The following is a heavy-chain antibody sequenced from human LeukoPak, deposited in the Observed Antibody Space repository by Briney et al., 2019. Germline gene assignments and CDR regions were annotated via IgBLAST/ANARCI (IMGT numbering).Heavy chain of an antibody. CDR2: IYYSGST. CDR1: GGSISSGGYY. D-gene: IGHD2-21*02. J-gene: IGHJ4*02. V-gene: IGHV4-31*03. CDR3: ARDGDGRRWGRIGY. Sequence: PSETLSLTCTVSGGSISSGGYYWSWIRQHPGKGLEWIGYIYYSGSTYYNPSLKSRVTMSVDTSTNQFSLNLSSVTAADTAVYHCARDGDGRRWGRIGYWGQGALVTVSS.